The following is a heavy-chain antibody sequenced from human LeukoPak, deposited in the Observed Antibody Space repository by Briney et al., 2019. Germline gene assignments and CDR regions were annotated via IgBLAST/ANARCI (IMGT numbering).Heavy chain of an antibody. Sequence: ASVKVSCKASGYTFTGYYMHWVRQAPGQGLEWMGWINPNSGGTNYAQKFQGRVTMTRDTSISTAYMELSRLRSDDTAVYYCAGGAGDRGGYFDYWGQGTLVTVSS. J-gene: IGHJ4*02. CDR3: AGGAGDRGGYFDY. V-gene: IGHV1-2*02. D-gene: IGHD7-27*01. CDR2: INPNSGGT. CDR1: GYTFTGYY.